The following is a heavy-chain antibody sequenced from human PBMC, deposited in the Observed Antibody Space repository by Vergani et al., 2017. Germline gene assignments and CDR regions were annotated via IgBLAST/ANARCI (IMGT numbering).Heavy chain of an antibody. Sequence: QVQLQQWGAGLLKPSQTLSLTCTVSGGSISSGSYYWSWIRQPAGKGLEWIGRIYTSGSTNYNPSLKSRVTISVDTSKNQFSLKLSSVTAADTAVYYCARAGSFHYYYYMDVWGKGTTVTVSS. J-gene: IGHJ6*03. CDR3: ARAGSFHYYYYMDV. CDR2: IYTSGST. D-gene: IGHD2-15*01. V-gene: IGHV4-61*02. CDR1: GGSISSGSYY.